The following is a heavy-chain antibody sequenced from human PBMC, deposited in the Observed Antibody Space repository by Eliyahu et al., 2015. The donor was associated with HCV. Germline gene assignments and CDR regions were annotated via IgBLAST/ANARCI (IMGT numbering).Heavy chain of an antibody. CDR3: ASGGGGIAVAGTGGWFDP. Sequence: QVQLQESGPGLVKPSETLSLTCTVPGXSXPTXSWRWXRQRPAKGLEWIGYIHYSGSTNYNPSLKSRVTISVDTSKNQFSLNLTSVTAADTAVYYCASGGGGIAVAGTGGWFDPWGQGTLVTVSS. V-gene: IGHV4-59*01. CDR2: IHYSGST. J-gene: IGHJ5*02. CDR1: GXSXPTXS. D-gene: IGHD6-19*01.